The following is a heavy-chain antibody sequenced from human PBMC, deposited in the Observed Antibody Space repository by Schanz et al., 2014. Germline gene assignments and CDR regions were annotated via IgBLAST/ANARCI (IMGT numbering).Heavy chain of an antibody. CDR2: IKEDGSVK. V-gene: IGHV3-7*01. J-gene: IGHJ3*02. Sequence: VQLVESGGGVVQPGRSLTLSCAASRFTVTNAWMSWVRQAPGKGLEWVANIKEDGSVKDYVDSVKGRFTISRDNAKNTLYLQMNTLRAEDTAVYYCARKMKLGVYGGKGHDSLDIWGQGTMVTVSS. CDR3: ARKMKLGVYGGKGHDSLDI. D-gene: IGHD4-17*01. CDR1: RFTVTNAW.